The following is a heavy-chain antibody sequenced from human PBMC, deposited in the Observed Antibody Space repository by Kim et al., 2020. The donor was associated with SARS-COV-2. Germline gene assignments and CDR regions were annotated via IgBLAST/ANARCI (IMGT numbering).Heavy chain of an antibody. D-gene: IGHD2-15*01. V-gene: IGHV1-8*01. J-gene: IGHJ4*02. CDR2: MNPNSGNT. CDR1: GYTFTSYD. Sequence: ASVKVSCKASGYTFTSYDINWVRQATGQGLEWMGWMNPNSGNTGYAQKFQGRVTMTRNTSISTAYMEPSSLRSEDTAVYYCARGVYCSSGSCPYYFDSWGQGTLVTVSS. CDR3: ARGVYCSSGSCPYYFDS.